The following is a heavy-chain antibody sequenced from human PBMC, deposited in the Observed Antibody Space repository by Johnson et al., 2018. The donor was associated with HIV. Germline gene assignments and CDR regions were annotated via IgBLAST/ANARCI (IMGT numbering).Heavy chain of an antibody. CDR1: GFTFSNYG. Sequence: QVQLVESGGGVVQPGRSLRLSCAASGFTFSNYGMAWVRQAPGKGLEWVTVISFAGVKKHYADSVKGRFTISRDNSKGTLYLQMDGLRPEDPAVLYCARDRAEYSTWLDAFDIWGQGTMVTVSS. CDR3: ARDRAEYSTWLDAFDI. J-gene: IGHJ3*02. CDR2: ISFAGVKK. D-gene: IGHD6-6*01. V-gene: IGHV3-30*03.